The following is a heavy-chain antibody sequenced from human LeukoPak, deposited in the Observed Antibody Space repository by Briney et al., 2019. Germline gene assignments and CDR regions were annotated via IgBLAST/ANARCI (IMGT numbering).Heavy chain of an antibody. CDR3: GKGIGGGGGCSSKVDY. J-gene: IGHJ4*02. D-gene: IGHD2-15*01. CDR2: IYVGGGT. Sequence: GGSLRLSCAPSGLNVRGIYMSWVRQAPGKGPEWLSVIYVGGGTYYADSTKGRFTISRADSWNTPYLNMKKLRVDDTAVYYCGKGIGGGGGCSSKVDYWGQGTLVTVSS. V-gene: IGHV3-53*01. CDR1: GLNVRGIY.